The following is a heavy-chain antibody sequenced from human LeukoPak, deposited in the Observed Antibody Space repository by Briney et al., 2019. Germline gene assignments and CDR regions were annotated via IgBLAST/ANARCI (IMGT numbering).Heavy chain of an antibody. CDR2: ISATGANT. CDR3: AKALTTMSTGNWFDP. J-gene: IGHJ5*02. Sequence: GGSLRLSCAASGFIFTNYAMSWARQAPGKGLEWVSGISATGANTYYADSVKGRLTVSRDNSKNTLYLQMYSLRVEDTAVYYCAKALTTMSTGNWFDPWGQGTLVTVSS. D-gene: IGHD4-17*01. CDR1: GFIFTNYA. V-gene: IGHV3-23*01.